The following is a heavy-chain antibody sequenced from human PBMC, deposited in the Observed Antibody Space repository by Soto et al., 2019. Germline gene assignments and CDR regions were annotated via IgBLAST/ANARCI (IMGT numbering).Heavy chain of an antibody. Sequence: GASVNVSCKSSGGTFSSYSISWVRQAPGQGLEWMGWIIPIFGTANYAQKFQGRVTITADESTSTAYMELSSLRSEDTAVYYCARDRLWSSRRSYYYYGMDVWGQGTTVTVSS. CDR3: ARDRLWSSRRSYYYYGMDV. V-gene: IGHV1-69*13. D-gene: IGHD3-10*01. J-gene: IGHJ6*02. CDR1: GGTFSSYS. CDR2: IIPIFGTA.